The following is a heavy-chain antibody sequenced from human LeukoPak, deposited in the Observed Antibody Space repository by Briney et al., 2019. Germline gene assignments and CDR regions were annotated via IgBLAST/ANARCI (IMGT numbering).Heavy chain of an antibody. V-gene: IGHV4-59*08. CDR1: GGSLSSYY. D-gene: IGHD1-1*01. J-gene: IGHJ4*02. Sequence: PSETLSLTCTVSGGSLSSYYWSWVRQPPGKGLEWVGYIYYSGSTYYNPSLKSRVTISVDTSKNQFSLKLSSVTAADTAVYYCARGGGTPAKPLYFDYWGQGTLVTVSS. CDR2: IYYSGST. CDR3: ARGGGTPAKPLYFDY.